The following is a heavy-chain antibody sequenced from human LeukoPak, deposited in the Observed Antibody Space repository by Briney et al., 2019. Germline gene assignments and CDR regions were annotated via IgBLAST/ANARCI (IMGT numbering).Heavy chain of an antibody. D-gene: IGHD6-13*01. J-gene: IGHJ4*02. CDR2: ISGSGGST. CDR3: ARAHGVEGSSWFDY. Sequence: GGSLRLSCAASVFTFSSSAMSGVRQAPGKGLAWVSAISGSGGSTYSADSVKGRFTISRDNSKNTLSLHMNSLRAEDTAVYYCARAHGVEGSSWFDYWGEETLVSVP. CDR1: VFTFSSSA. V-gene: IGHV3-23*01.